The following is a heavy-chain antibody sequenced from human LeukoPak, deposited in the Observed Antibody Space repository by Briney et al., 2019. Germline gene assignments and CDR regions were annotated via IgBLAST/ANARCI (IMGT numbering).Heavy chain of an antibody. CDR3: AKALDSSGYTFFDY. V-gene: IGHV3-23*01. CDR1: GFTFSSYW. D-gene: IGHD3-22*01. CDR2: ISGSGDST. Sequence: GGSLRLSCAASGFTFSSYWMHWVRQAPGKGLEWVSTISGSGDSTYYADSVKGRFTISRDNSKDTLYLQMSSVRVDDTAVYYCAKALDSSGYTFFDYWGQGTLVTVSS. J-gene: IGHJ4*02.